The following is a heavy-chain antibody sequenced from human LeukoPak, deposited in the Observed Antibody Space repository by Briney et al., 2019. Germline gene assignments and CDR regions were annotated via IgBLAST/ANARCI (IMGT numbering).Heavy chain of an antibody. J-gene: IGHJ5*02. D-gene: IGHD2-15*01. Sequence: ASVQVSCKASGYTFTSYDINWLQQPTGQGLAWMGFMNSNSGNTGYAQKFQGRVAMTRNTSISTAYMELSSLRSEDTAVYYCARGRYCSGGSCYGTNWFDPWGQGTLVTVSS. CDR3: ARGRYCSGGSCYGTNWFDP. V-gene: IGHV1-8*01. CDR1: GYTFTSYD. CDR2: MNSNSGNT.